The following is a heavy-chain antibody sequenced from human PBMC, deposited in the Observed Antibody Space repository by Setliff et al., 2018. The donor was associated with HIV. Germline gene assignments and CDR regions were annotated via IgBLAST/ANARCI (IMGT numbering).Heavy chain of an antibody. CDR2: INHSGNT. CDR3: ARDHRLPGVQPPYWYFDL. D-gene: IGHD3-10*01. CDR1: GESFSNYH. J-gene: IGHJ2*01. V-gene: IGHV4-34*01. Sequence: SETLSLTCAVFGESFSNYHWNWFRQPPGGGLEWIGEINHSGNTDYNSSLKSRVTISVDTSKKQFSLEMRSLTAADTAVYYCARDHRLPGVQPPYWYFDLWGRGTLVTVSS.